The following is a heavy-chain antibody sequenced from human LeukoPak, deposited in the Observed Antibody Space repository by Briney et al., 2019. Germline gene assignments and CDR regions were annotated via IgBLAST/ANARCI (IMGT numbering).Heavy chain of an antibody. Sequence: GGSLRLSCAASGFTFSSYAMRWVRQAPGKGLEWVSSIWCSGGSTYYADSVKGRFTISRDNSKNTLHLQMNSLRAEDMAVYYFAKIRINVLVVGSDYDYWGQGTLVTVSS. J-gene: IGHJ4*02. V-gene: IGHV3-23*01. CDR1: GFTFSSYA. CDR3: AKIRINVLVVGSDYDY. D-gene: IGHD3-22*01. CDR2: IWCSGGST.